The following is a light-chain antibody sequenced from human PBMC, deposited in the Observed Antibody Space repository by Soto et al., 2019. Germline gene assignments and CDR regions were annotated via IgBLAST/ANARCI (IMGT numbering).Light chain of an antibody. CDR3: QSYDSSLRALV. Sequence: QPVLTQPPSVSGAPGQRVSISCTGGSSNIGAGYDVQWYQQLPGTAPKLLMSDNNNRPSGVPDRFSGSKSGTSASLAITGLQAEDEADYYCQSYDSSLRALVFGGGTKLTVL. V-gene: IGLV1-40*01. CDR2: DNN. CDR1: SSNIGAGYD. J-gene: IGLJ2*01.